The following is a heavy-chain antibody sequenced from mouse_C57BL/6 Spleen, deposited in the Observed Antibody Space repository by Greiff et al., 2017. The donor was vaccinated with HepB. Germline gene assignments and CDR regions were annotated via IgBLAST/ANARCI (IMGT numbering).Heavy chain of an antibody. J-gene: IGHJ4*01. Sequence: VQLQQSGAELAKPGASVKLSCKASGYTFTSYWMHWVKQRPGQGLEWIGYINPSSGYTKYNQKFKDKATLTEDKSSSTAYMQLSSLTYEYSAVYYCARLGLRYYYAMDYWGPGTSVTVSS. CDR2: INPSSGYT. CDR3: ARLGLRYYYAMDY. D-gene: IGHD1-1*01. CDR1: GYTFTSYW. V-gene: IGHV1-7*01.